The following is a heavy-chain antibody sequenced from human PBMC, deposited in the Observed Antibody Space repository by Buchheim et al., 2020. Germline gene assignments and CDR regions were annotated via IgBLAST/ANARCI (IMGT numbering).Heavy chain of an antibody. CDR2: ISYDGSNK. J-gene: IGHJ4*02. CDR1: GFTFSSYG. D-gene: IGHD6-13*01. CDR3: AKGMRWQQLAGDYFDY. Sequence: QVQLVESGGGVVQPGRSLRLSCAASGFTFSSYGMHWVRQAPGKGLEWVAVISYDGSNKYYADSVKGRFTISRDNSKNTLYLQMNSLRAEDTAVYYCAKGMRWQQLAGDYFDYWGQGTL. V-gene: IGHV3-30*18.